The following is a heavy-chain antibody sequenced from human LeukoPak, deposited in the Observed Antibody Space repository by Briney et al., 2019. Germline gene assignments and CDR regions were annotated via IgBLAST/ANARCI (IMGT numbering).Heavy chain of an antibody. D-gene: IGHD4-17*01. CDR3: VHRDSKANFYGFAY. J-gene: IGHJ4*02. Sequence: SGPTLVKPTHTLTLTCTFSGFSLSTNGGGVGWIRQPPGKALDWLSLIYWDDNERYIPSLMGRLTITKDTSKNQVVLTMTNMDPVDTATYYCVHRDSKANFYGFAYWGQGTLVTVSS. V-gene: IGHV2-5*02. CDR1: GFSLSTNGGG. CDR2: IYWDDNE.